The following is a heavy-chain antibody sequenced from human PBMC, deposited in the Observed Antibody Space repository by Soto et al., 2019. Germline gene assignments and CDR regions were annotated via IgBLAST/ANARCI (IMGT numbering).Heavy chain of an antibody. Sequence: QVQLQESGPGLMKPSGTLSLICSVSGESVGRGTNYWSWVRQAPGRGLEWIGYIFDAATAIYNPSFESRVSISLDAAKNQVSLKLTSVTAADTAIYYCARDRRGRADGFIYYYGMEVWGQGTSVTVSX. D-gene: IGHD6-13*01. V-gene: IGHV4-61*01. CDR1: GESVGRGTNY. CDR3: ARDRRGRADGFIYYYGMEV. CDR2: IFDAATA. J-gene: IGHJ6*02.